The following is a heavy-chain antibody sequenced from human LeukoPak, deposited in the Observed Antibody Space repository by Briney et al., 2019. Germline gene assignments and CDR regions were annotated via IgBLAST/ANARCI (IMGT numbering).Heavy chain of an antibody. D-gene: IGHD6-13*01. Sequence: GGSLRLSCAASGFTFSNYWMSWVRQAPGKGLEWVTNIKPDVSKIYYVDSVKGRFTISRDNAKNYLYLQMNSLRAEDTAVYYCARGTGYSSRRPTPWGQGNLVTVSS. CDR1: GFTFSNYW. CDR2: IKPDVSKI. CDR3: ARGTGYSSRRPTP. J-gene: IGHJ5*02. V-gene: IGHV3-7*01.